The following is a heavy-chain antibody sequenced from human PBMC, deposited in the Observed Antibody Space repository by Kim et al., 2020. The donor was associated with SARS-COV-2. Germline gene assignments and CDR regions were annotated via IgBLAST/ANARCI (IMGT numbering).Heavy chain of an antibody. Sequence: ASVKVSCKASGYTFTSYYMHWVRQAPGQGLEWMGIIYPSGGSTSYAQKFQGRVTMTRDTSTSTVYMELSSLRSEDTAVYYCAREYCSSTSCHGDYYGMDVWGQGTTVTVSS. J-gene: IGHJ6*02. CDR2: IYPSGGST. D-gene: IGHD2-2*01. CDR1: GYTFTSYY. V-gene: IGHV1-46*01. CDR3: AREYCSSTSCHGDYYGMDV.